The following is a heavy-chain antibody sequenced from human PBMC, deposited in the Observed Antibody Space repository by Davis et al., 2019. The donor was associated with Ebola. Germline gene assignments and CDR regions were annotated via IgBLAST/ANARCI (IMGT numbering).Heavy chain of an antibody. CDR1: GFTFSGSS. D-gene: IGHD3-3*01. J-gene: IGHJ6*02. CDR3: ARDPTRTYYDFWSGSSDYYYGMDV. CDR2: ISVGTGAI. V-gene: IGHV3-48*01. Sequence: PGGSLRLSCAASGFTFSGSSMNWVRRAPGKGLEWVSHISVGTGAIEYADSVKGRFTMSRDNAKNSLYLQMNSLRAEDTAVYYCARDPTRTYYDFWSGSSDYYYGMDVWGQGTTVTVSS.